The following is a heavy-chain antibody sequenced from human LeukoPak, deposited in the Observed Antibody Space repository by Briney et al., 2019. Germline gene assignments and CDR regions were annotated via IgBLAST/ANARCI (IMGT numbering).Heavy chain of an antibody. CDR3: ARGARGSYFTSPLDY. D-gene: IGHD1-26*01. V-gene: IGHV3-48*02. CDR1: GFTFSSYS. Sequence: PGGSLRLSCAASGFTFSSYSMNWVRQAPGRGLEWGSYISESGSTIYYADSVKGRFTISRDNAKNSLFLQMNSLKDEDTAVFYCARGARGSYFTSPLDYWGQGTLVTVSS. CDR2: ISESGSTI. J-gene: IGHJ4*02.